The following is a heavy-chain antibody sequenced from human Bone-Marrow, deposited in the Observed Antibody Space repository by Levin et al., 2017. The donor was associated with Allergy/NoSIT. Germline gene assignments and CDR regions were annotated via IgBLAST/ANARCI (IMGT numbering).Heavy chain of an antibody. J-gene: IGHJ5*02. V-gene: IGHV2-26*01. D-gene: IGHD5-18*01. CDR2: IFSNDEK. CDR1: GFSLSNARMG. Sequence: SGPTLVKPTETLTLTCTVSGFSLSNARMGVSWIRQPPGKALEWLAHIFSNDEKSYSTSLKSRLTISKDTSKSQVVLTMTNMDPVDTATYYCARIRSKAMVFPSHQNWFGFDPWGQGTLVTVSS. CDR3: ARIRSKAMVFPSHQNWFGFDP.